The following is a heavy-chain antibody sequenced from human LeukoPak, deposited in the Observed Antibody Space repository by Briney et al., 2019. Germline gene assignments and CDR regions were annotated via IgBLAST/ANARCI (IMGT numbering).Heavy chain of an antibody. CDR2: INPNSGGT. CDR1: GYTFTGYH. Sequence: ASVKVSCKASGYTFTGYHMHCVRQAPGQGLEWMGWINPNSGGTNYAQKFQGRVTMTRDTSISTAYMELSRLRSDDTAVYYCARDRDFAFFDYWGQGTLVTVSS. V-gene: IGHV1-2*02. D-gene: IGHD3-3*01. CDR3: ARDRDFAFFDY. J-gene: IGHJ4*02.